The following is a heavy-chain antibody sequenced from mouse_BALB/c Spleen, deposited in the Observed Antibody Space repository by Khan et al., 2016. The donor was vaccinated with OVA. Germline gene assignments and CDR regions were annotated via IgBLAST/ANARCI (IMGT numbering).Heavy chain of an antibody. CDR2: IWSDGTT. CDR3: ATQPYFHYYGMDY. D-gene: IGHD2-10*01. CDR1: GFSLTNYG. J-gene: IGHJ4*01. V-gene: IGHV2-6-1*01. Sequence: VELVESGPGLVAPSQSLSITCTISGFSLTNYGVHWVRQPPGKGLEWLVVIWSDGTTTYDSALKSRLTISKDNSKSQVFLKMDSLQTDDTAMYYSATQPYFHYYGMDYWGQGTSVTVSS.